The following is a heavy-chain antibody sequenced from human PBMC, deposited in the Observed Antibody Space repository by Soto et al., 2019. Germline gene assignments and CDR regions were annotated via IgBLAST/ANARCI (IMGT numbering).Heavy chain of an antibody. D-gene: IGHD6-13*01. CDR3: ARTYSSSWYYNYYYGMDV. Sequence: GESLKISCKGSGYSFTSYWIGWVRQMPGKGLEWMGIIYPGDSDTRYSPSFQGQVTISADKSISTAYLQWSSLKASGTAMYYCARTYSSSWYYNYYYGMDVWGQGTTVTVSS. CDR2: IYPGDSDT. CDR1: GYSFTSYW. V-gene: IGHV5-51*03. J-gene: IGHJ6*02.